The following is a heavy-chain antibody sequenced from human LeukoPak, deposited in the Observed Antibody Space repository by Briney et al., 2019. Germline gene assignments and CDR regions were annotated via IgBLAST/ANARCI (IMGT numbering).Heavy chain of an antibody. Sequence: SETLSLTCTVSGGSISSSSYYWGWIRQPPGKGLEWIGYIYYSGSTNYNPSLKSRVTISVDTSKNQFSLKLSSVTAADTAVYYCASGRFGIMDVWGKGTTVTVSS. CDR2: IYYSGST. J-gene: IGHJ6*04. CDR1: GGSISSSSYY. V-gene: IGHV4-61*05. D-gene: IGHD3-10*01. CDR3: ASGRFGIMDV.